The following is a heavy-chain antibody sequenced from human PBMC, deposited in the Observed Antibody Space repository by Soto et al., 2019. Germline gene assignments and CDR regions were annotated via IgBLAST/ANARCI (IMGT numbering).Heavy chain of an antibody. CDR1: GYTFTSYA. CDR2: INAGTGNR. CDR3: ARDFNWASDY. D-gene: IGHD1-1*01. J-gene: IGHJ4*02. Sequence: QVQLVQSGAEVKKPGASVKVSYKSSGYTFTSYAMHWVRQAPGQRLEWMGWINAGTGNRKYSQTFQGRVTIASDTSASTGYMELSSLRSEDTAIYYCARDFNWASDYWGQGTLVTVSS. V-gene: IGHV1-3*01.